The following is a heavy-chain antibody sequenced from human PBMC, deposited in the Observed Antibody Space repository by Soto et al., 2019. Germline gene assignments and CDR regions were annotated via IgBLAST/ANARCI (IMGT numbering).Heavy chain of an antibody. Sequence: SETLSLTCTVSGGSISSYYWSWIRQPPGKGLEWIGYIYYSGSTNYNPSLKSRVTISVDTSKNQFSLKLSSVTAADTAVYYCARVRSDIWFGRPDAFDIWGQGTMVTVSS. J-gene: IGHJ3*02. D-gene: IGHD3-10*01. CDR2: IYYSGST. CDR3: ARVRSDIWFGRPDAFDI. V-gene: IGHV4-59*01. CDR1: GGSISSYY.